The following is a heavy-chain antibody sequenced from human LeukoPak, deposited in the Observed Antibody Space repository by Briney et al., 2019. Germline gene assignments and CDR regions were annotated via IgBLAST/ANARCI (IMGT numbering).Heavy chain of an antibody. V-gene: IGHV3-30*18. J-gene: IGHJ4*02. CDR1: GFTFSSYG. Sequence: GRSLRLSCAAAGFTFSSYGMHWVRQAPGKGLEWVAVISYDGSNKYYADSVKGRFTISRDNSKNTLYLQMNSLRAEDTAVYYCAKDIHKWEPYYFDYSGQGTLVTVSS. CDR2: ISYDGSNK. D-gene: IGHD1-26*01. CDR3: AKDIHKWEPYYFDY.